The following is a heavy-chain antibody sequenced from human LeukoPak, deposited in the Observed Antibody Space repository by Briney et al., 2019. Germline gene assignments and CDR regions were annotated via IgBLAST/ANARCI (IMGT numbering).Heavy chain of an antibody. J-gene: IGHJ6*02. CDR1: GYTFTGYY. CDR2: INPNSGGT. V-gene: IGHV1-2*02. D-gene: IGHD2-2*01. Sequence: ASVTVSCKASGYTFTGYYMHWVRQAPGQGLEWMGWINPNSGGTNYAQKFQGRVTMTRDTSISTAYMELSRLRSDDTVVYYCARVVPHYYYGMDVWGQGTTVTVSS. CDR3: ARVVPHYYYGMDV.